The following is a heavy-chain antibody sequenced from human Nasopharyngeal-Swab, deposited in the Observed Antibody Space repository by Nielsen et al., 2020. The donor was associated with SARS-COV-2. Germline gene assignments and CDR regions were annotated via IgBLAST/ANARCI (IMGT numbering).Heavy chain of an antibody. Sequence: SETLSLTCAVAGWSFSGCYWSWIRQPPGKGLEWIGEINHSGGTRYNPSLKSRVIISVDTSKDQLSLKLTSLTAADTAMYYCARGQDGAAAALWGQGTLVTVSS. V-gene: IGHV4-34*01. D-gene: IGHD6-13*01. CDR2: INHSGGT. CDR3: ARGQDGAAAAL. J-gene: IGHJ4*02. CDR1: GWSFSGCY.